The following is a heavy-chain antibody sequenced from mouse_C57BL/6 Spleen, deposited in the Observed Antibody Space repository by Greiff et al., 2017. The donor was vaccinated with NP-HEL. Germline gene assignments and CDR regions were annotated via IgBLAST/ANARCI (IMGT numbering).Heavy chain of an antibody. CDR2: INPNYGTT. D-gene: IGHD1-2*01. Sequence: EVQLQQSGPELVKPGASVKISCKASGYSFTDYYMNWVKQSTGKSLEWIGVINPNYGTTSYNQKFKGKATLTVDQSSSTAYMPLNSLTSEDSAVYYCARSSLLRPGDGFAYWGKGTLVTVSA. CDR1: GYSFTDYY. J-gene: IGHJ3*01. CDR3: ARSSLLRPGDGFAY. V-gene: IGHV1-39*01.